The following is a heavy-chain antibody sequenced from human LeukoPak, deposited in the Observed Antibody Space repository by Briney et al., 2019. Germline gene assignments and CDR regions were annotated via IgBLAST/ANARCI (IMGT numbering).Heavy chain of an antibody. CDR3: ARMTNRYDFWSGYYNILDYFDY. CDR2: MNPNRGNT. Sequence: ASVKVSCKASGYTFTSYDINWVRQATGQGLEWMGWMNPNRGNTGYAQKFQGRGTITRKTFLSTAYIELSSLRSEDTAVYYCARMTNRYDFWSGYYNILDYFDYWGQGTLVTVSS. V-gene: IGHV1-8*03. J-gene: IGHJ4*02. D-gene: IGHD3-3*01. CDR1: GYTFTSYD.